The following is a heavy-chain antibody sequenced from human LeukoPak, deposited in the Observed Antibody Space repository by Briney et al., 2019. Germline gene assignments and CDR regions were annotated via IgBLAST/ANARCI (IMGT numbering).Heavy chain of an antibody. CDR2: INPSGGTT. CDR1: GYTFSTYY. Sequence: ASVKVSCKASGYTFSTYYMHWVRPAPGQGRAWVGIINPSGGTTTYAQKFQGRVTMTRDTSTSTVYMELSSLRIEDTAVYYCSRDLGGSYNDYWGQGTLVTVSS. CDR3: SRDLGGSYNDY. J-gene: IGHJ4*02. V-gene: IGHV1-46*01. D-gene: IGHD1-26*01.